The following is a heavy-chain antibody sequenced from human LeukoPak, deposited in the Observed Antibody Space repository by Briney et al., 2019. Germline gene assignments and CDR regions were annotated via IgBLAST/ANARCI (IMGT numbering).Heavy chain of an antibody. V-gene: IGHV1-18*01. Sequence: GASVKVSCKASGYTFTSYGISWVRQAPGQGLEWMGWISAYNGNTNYAQKLQGRVTMTTDTSTSTAYRELRSLRSDDTAVYYCARDLYGMSHWFDPWGQGTLVTVSS. D-gene: IGHD4-17*01. J-gene: IGHJ5*02. CDR3: ARDLYGMSHWFDP. CDR1: GYTFTSYG. CDR2: ISAYNGNT.